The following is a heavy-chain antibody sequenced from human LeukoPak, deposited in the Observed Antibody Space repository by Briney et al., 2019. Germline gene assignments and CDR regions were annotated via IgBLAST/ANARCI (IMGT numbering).Heavy chain of an antibody. J-gene: IGHJ4*02. CDR1: GTSISSSITSTSYY. CDR3: AAGILTGYLYYFDY. Sequence: SETLSLTCTVSGTSISSSITSTSYYWGWIRQPPGKGLEWIGYIYYSGSTNYNPSLKSRVTISVDTSKNQFSLKLSSVTAADTAVYYCAAGILTGYLYYFDYWGQGTLVTVSS. CDR2: IYYSGST. V-gene: IGHV4-61*05. D-gene: IGHD3-9*01.